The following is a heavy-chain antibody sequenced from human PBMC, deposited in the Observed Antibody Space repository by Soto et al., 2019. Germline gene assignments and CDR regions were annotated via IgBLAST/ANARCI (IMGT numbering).Heavy chain of an antibody. V-gene: IGHV1-69*13. CDR3: ARGYFWSGYYPPGGAFDI. J-gene: IGHJ3*02. D-gene: IGHD3-3*01. Sequence: XXVKVSCKASGGTFSSYAISWVRHAPGQGLEWMGGIIPIFGTANYAQKFQGRVTITADESTSTAYMELSSLRSEDTAVYYCARGYFWSGYYPPGGAFDIWGQGTMVTVS. CDR2: IIPIFGTA. CDR1: GGTFSSYA.